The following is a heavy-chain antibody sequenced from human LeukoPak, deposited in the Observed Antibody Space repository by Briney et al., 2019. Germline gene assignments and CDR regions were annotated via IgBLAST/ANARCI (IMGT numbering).Heavy chain of an antibody. D-gene: IGHD2-2*01. Sequence: ASVKVSCKVSGYTLTELSMHWVRQAPGKGREWMGGFDPEDGETIYAQKFQGRVTMTEDTSTDTAYMELSSLRSEDTAVYYCATAPYCSSTSCYLRADAFDIWGQGTMVTVSS. CDR3: ATAPYCSSTSCYLRADAFDI. J-gene: IGHJ3*02. CDR1: GYTLTELS. V-gene: IGHV1-24*01. CDR2: FDPEDGET.